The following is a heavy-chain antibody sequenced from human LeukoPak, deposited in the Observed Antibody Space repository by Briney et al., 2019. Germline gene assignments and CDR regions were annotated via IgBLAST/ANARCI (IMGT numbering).Heavy chain of an antibody. J-gene: IGHJ4*02. D-gene: IGHD5-12*01. Sequence: PGGSLRLSCVDSGIKFSKYCMNWVRPAPGKGLEWVANMKHDGNEKHYVDSVEGRFTISRDNGNSSLYLQMNNLRAEDTAVYYCARDLGHSGYDLYDYWGQGTLVTDSS. CDR3: ARDLGHSGYDLYDY. V-gene: IGHV3-7*01. CDR2: MKHDGNEK. CDR1: GIKFSKYC.